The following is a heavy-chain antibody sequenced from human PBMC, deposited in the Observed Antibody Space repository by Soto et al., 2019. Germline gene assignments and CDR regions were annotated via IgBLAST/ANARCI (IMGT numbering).Heavy chain of an antibody. CDR2: INANNGGA. D-gene: IGHD6-25*01. CDR3: AREGGSETLQPSYNWFDT. V-gene: IGHV1-2*02. Sequence: SVKVSCKTSGYTFSDYHIHWVRQATGQGLEFMGWINANNGGAGSAQQFQGRVTVTRDTSITTVYMELSNLRSDDTAVYYCAREGGSETLQPSYNWFDTWGQGTLVTVSS. J-gene: IGHJ5*02. CDR1: GYTFSDYH.